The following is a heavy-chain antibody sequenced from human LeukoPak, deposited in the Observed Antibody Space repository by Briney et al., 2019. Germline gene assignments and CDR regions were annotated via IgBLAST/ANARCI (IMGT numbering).Heavy chain of an antibody. Sequence: PSETLSLTCAVYGGSFSGYYWSWIRQPAGKGLEWIGRIYTSGSTNYNPSLKSRVTMSVDTSKNQFSLKLSSVTAADTAVYYCARAKTDAFDIWGQGTMVTVSS. CDR1: GGSFSGYY. V-gene: IGHV4-59*10. CDR3: ARAKTDAFDI. J-gene: IGHJ3*02. CDR2: IYTSGST.